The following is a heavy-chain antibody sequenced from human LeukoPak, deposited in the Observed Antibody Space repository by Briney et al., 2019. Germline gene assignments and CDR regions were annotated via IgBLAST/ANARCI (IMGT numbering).Heavy chain of an antibody. V-gene: IGHV4-59*08. CDR2: IYTSGST. CDR3: ARHQGVVDL. J-gene: IGHJ2*01. D-gene: IGHD3-3*01. CDR1: GGSISSYY. Sequence: SETLSLTCTVSGGSISSYYWSWIRQPPGKGLEWIGYIYTSGSTNYNPSLKSRVTMSVDTSKNQFSLKLSSVTAADTAVYYCARHQGVVDLWGRGSLVTVSS.